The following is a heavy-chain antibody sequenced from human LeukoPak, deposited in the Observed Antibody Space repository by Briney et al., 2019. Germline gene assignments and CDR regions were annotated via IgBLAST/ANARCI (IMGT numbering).Heavy chain of an antibody. V-gene: IGHV1-8*01. CDR1: GYTFTSYD. J-gene: IGHJ6*02. Sequence: ASVKVSCKASGYTFTSYDINWVRQATGQGLEWMGWMNPNSGYTGYAQKFQGRVTMTSNTSISTAYMALSSLRSEDTAEYYCSRGPPHYGRDVWGQGTRVTVSS. CDR2: MNPNSGYT. CDR3: SRGPPHYGRDV.